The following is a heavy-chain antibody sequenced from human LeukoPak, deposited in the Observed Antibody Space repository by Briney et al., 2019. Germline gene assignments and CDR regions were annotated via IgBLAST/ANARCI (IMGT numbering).Heavy chain of an antibody. CDR3: ARYGDYRFLYYFHY. J-gene: IGHJ4*02. D-gene: IGHD4-17*01. CDR1: GFSLSTTGVG. Sequence: SGPTLVKPSQTLTLTCTFSGFSLSTTGVGVGWIRQPPGKALEFLALIYWNNDNRYSPSLKGRLTIINDTSKSQVVLTMTKMDPVDTATYYCARYGDYRFLYYFHYWGRGALVTVSS. CDR2: IYWNNDN. V-gene: IGHV2-5*01.